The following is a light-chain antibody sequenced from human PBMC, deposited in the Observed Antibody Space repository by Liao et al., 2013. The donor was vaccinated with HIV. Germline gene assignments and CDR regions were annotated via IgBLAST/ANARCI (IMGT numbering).Light chain of an antibody. Sequence: SYELTQPPSVSVAPGKTARITCGGSNIGSKTVHWYQQKPGQAPVLVIYYDSDRPSGISDRFSGSTSENTATLTISRAEAGDEADYYCQLWDRSSAHPCVFGPGTKVTVL. J-gene: IGLJ1*01. V-gene: IGLV3-21*04. CDR3: QLWDRSSAHPCV. CDR2: YDS. CDR1: NIGSKT.